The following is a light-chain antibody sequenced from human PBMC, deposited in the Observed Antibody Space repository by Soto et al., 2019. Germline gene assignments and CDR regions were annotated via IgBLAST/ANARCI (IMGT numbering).Light chain of an antibody. Sequence: QSVLTQPASVSGSPGQSITISCTGTSSDVGGYNYVSWYQQHPGKAPKLIIYEVTHRPSGVSSRFYGFRSGNTASLTISGLQAEDEADYYCKSRTTRNTLVFGGGTKVTVL. V-gene: IGLV2-14*01. J-gene: IGLJ3*02. CDR2: EVT. CDR3: KSRTTRNTLV. CDR1: SSDVGGYNY.